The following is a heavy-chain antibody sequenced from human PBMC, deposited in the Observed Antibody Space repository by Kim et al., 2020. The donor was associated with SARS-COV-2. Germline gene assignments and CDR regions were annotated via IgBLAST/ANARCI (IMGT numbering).Heavy chain of an antibody. CDR1: GFTSNTFA. CDR3: ARDRPPNDY. CDR2: MSFDGSDK. J-gene: IGHJ4*02. Sequence: GGSLRLSCTASGFTSNTFAMHWVRQAPGKGLEWVALMSFDGSDKRYADSVKGRFTISRDNSRNTLYLQMNSLRAEDTAVYYCARDRPPNDYWGQGTLVTVSS. V-gene: IGHV3-30-3*01.